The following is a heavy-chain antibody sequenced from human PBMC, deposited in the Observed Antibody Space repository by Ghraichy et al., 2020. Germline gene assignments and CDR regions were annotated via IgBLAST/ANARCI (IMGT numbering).Heavy chain of an antibody. V-gene: IGHV3-21*01. CDR3: ARAPGGYSGHVGGY. J-gene: IGHJ4*02. CDR2: ISSSSSYI. Sequence: GGSLRLSCAASGFTFSSYSMNWVRQAPGKGLEWVSSISSSSSYIYYADSVKGRFTISRDNAKNSLYLQMNSLRAEDTAVYYCARAPGGYSGHVGGYWGQGTLVTVSS. CDR1: GFTFSSYS. D-gene: IGHD5-12*01.